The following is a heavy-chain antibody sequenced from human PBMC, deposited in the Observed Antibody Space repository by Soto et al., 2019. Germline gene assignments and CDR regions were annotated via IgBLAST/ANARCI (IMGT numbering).Heavy chain of an antibody. CDR1: EFTFSNYW. V-gene: IGHV3-74*01. Sequence: EVQLVESGGGLVQPGGSLRLPCAASEFTFSNYWMHWVRQAPGKGLVWVSRIKGDESTTNYADSVKGRFTISRDNAKNTLYLQMNSVRAEDTGVYYCARGVPGHYATDVWGQGTTVTVSS. CDR3: ARGVPGHYATDV. CDR2: IKGDESTT. J-gene: IGHJ6*02.